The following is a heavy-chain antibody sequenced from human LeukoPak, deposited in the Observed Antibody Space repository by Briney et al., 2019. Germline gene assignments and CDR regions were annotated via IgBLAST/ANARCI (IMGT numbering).Heavy chain of an antibody. J-gene: IGHJ4*02. Sequence: GASVKVSCKASGYNLTNYGINWVRQAPGQGLEWMGWISAYIGNTIHAQKFQGRVTMTTDISTSTAYMELRSLRSDDTAVYYCARDRPSSSSVFYYWGQGTLVTVSS. CDR1: GYNLTNYG. D-gene: IGHD6-6*01. CDR3: ARDRPSSSSVFYY. V-gene: IGHV1-18*01. CDR2: ISAYIGNT.